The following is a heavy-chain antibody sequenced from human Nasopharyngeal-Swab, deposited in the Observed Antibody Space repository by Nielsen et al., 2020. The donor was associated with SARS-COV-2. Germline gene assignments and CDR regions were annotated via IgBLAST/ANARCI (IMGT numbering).Heavy chain of an antibody. CDR1: TFSFSSFE. CDR2: ISGSGSFK. CDR3: AGRGISISGDYYYYMDV. Sequence: SCAASTFSFSSFEVNWVRQAPGKGLEWNSYISGSGSFKYYADSVKGRFTISRDNARNSLYLQMNSLRGEDTGVYYCAGRGISISGDYYYYMDVWGKGTPVTVSS. V-gene: IGHV3-48*03. J-gene: IGHJ6*03. D-gene: IGHD2-2*01.